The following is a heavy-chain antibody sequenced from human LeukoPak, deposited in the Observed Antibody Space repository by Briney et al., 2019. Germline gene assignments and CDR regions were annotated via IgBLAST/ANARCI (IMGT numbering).Heavy chain of an antibody. CDR3: ARGADYDYMDV. CDR1: GGSISSGDYY. Sequence: PSETLSLTCTVSGGSISSGDYYWSWIRQPPGKGLEWIGYIYYSGSTYYNPSLKSRVTISVNTSKNQFSLKLSSVTAADTAVYYCARGADYDYMDVRGKGTTVTVSS. CDR2: IYYSGST. J-gene: IGHJ6*03. V-gene: IGHV4-30-4*08.